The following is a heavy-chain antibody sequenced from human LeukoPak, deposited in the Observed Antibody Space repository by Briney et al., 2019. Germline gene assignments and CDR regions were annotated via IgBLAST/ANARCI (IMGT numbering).Heavy chain of an antibody. CDR1: GYIFTGYY. J-gene: IGHJ4*02. Sequence: ASVKVSCKASGYIFTGYYMHWVRQAPGQGLEWMGWINPNSGGTNYAQKFQGRVTMTRDTSISTAYMELSRLRSDDTAVYYCAFGIAAAGSTDYWGQGTLVTVSS. V-gene: IGHV1-2*02. CDR3: AFGIAAAGSTDY. CDR2: INPNSGGT. D-gene: IGHD6-13*01.